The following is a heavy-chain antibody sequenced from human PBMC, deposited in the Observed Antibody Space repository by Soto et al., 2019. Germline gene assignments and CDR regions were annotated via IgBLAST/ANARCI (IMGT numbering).Heavy chain of an antibody. CDR2: ISYDGSNK. CDR1: GFTFSSYA. D-gene: IGHD6-19*01. CDR3: ARERLAVAGVIFDY. V-gene: IGHV3-30-3*01. J-gene: IGHJ4*02. Sequence: GGSLRLSCAASGFTFSSYAMHWVRQAPGKGLEWVAVISYDGSNKYYADSVKGRFTISRDNSKNTLYLQMNSLRAEDTAVYYCARERLAVAGVIFDYWGQGTLVTVSS.